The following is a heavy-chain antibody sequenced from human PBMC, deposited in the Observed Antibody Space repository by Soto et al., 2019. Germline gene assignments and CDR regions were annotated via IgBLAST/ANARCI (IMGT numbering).Heavy chain of an antibody. J-gene: IGHJ3*02. CDR3: ARGTDFWSGVDI. CDR1: VYTYPSYY. CDR2: INPSGGST. D-gene: IGHD3-3*01. V-gene: IGHV1-46*01. Sequence: ASVPVAFKGSVYTYPSYYVHLVRQAPGQGLEWMGIINPSGGSTSYAQKFQGRVTMTRDTSTSTVYMELSSLRSEDTAVYYCARGTDFWSGVDIWGQGTMVTVSS.